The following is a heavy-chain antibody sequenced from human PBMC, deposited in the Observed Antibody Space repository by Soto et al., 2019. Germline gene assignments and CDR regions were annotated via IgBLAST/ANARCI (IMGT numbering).Heavy chain of an antibody. CDR2: ISSSGYTI. V-gene: IGHV3-11*01. D-gene: IGHD4-4*01. J-gene: IGHJ6*03. Sequence: QVQLVESGGGLVKPGGSLRLSCEASGFTFSDYYMSWIRQAPGKGLEWVSYISSSGYTIYYADSVKGRFTMSRDNAKNSLNLQMDRLRAEDTAVYYCARDGKRFNYIRYDYYNFYMDVWGKGTTVTVSS. CDR3: ARDGKRFNYIRYDYYNFYMDV. CDR1: GFTFSDYY.